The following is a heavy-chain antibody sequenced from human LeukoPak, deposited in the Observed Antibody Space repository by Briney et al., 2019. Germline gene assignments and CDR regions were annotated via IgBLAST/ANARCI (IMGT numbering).Heavy chain of an antibody. CDR3: ARDRAGGAYHYDSSGYYY. CDR2: ISSSTSTI. CDR1: GFTFSDYS. Sequence: GGSLRLSCAASGFTFSDYSMNWVRQAPRKGLEWVSYISSSTSTIYYADSVRGRFTISRDNAKNSLYLQMNSLRAEDTAVYYCARDRAGGAYHYDSSGYYYWGQGTLVTVSS. D-gene: IGHD3-22*01. J-gene: IGHJ4*02. V-gene: IGHV3-48*01.